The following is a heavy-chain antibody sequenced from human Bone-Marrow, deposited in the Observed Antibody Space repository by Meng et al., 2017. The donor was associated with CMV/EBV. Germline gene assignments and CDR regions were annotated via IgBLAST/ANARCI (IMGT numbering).Heavy chain of an antibody. CDR3: ARDFWSGRPYYGMDV. V-gene: IGHV1-69*04. J-gene: IGHJ6*02. CDR1: GGTFSSYT. Sequence: SVKVSCKASGGTFSSYTISWVRQAPGQGLEWMGRIIPILGIANYAQKFQGRVTITADKSTSTAYMELSSLRSEDTAVYYCARDFWSGRPYYGMDVWGQGTTVTVSS. D-gene: IGHD3-3*01. CDR2: IIPILGIA.